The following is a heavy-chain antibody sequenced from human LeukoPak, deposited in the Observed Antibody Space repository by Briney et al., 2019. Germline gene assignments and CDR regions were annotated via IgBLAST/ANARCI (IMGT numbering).Heavy chain of an antibody. D-gene: IGHD6-13*01. CDR2: IYSDGIST. J-gene: IGHJ4*02. Sequence: PGGSLRLSCAASGFTFSSYWMHWVRQAPGKGLVWVSRIYSDGISTSYADSVKGRFTISRDNAKNSLYLQMNSLRVEDTAVYYCATSRGSWPDYFDSWGRGTLVTVSS. CDR1: GFTFSSYW. V-gene: IGHV3-74*01. CDR3: ATSRGSWPDYFDS.